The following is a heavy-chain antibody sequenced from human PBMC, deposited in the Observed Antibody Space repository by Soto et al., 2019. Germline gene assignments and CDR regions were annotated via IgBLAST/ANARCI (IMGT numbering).Heavy chain of an antibody. J-gene: IGHJ3*02. CDR3: ARMQGYCRGGSCSAHAFDI. V-gene: IGHV3-33*01. CDR2: IWYDGSNK. D-gene: IGHD2-15*01. Sequence: QVQLVESGGGVVQPGRSLRLSCAASGFTFSSYGMYWVRQAPGKGLEWVAVIWYDGSNKYYADSVKGRFTISRDNSKNTLYLPMNSLRAEDTAVYYCARMQGYCRGGSCSAHAFDIWGRGTMVTVSS. CDR1: GFTFSSYG.